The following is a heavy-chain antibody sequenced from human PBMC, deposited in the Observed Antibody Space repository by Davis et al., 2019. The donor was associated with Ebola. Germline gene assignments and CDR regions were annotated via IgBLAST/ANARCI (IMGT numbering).Heavy chain of an antibody. Sequence: PGESLKISCAASGFIFSSYWMHWVRQAPGKGLVWVSRINSDGTSTNYADSVKGRFTISRDNAKSTLYLQMNNLRAEDTAVYYCARLPEVYATFGGFDPWGQGTLVTVSS. CDR1: GFIFSSYW. CDR3: ARLPEVYATFGGFDP. D-gene: IGHD2-8*01. J-gene: IGHJ5*02. V-gene: IGHV3-74*01. CDR2: INSDGTST.